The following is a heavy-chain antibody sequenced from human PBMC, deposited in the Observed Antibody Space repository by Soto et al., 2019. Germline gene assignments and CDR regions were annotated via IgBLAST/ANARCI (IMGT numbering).Heavy chain of an antibody. CDR1: GGSLSSYY. V-gene: IGHV4-59*01. CDR2: AHNGAYT. J-gene: IGHJ4*02. D-gene: IGHD2-15*01. CDR3: ARMSPSYCSETCYSEGVWIDY. Sequence: SETLSLPCTASGGSLSSYYWTWIRQSPGEGLEWIGYAHTGYAHNGAYTPYNPFLKSRVTTSIDTSKNQFSLKLNSVTAADTAMSYCARMSPSYCSETCYSEGVWIDYWGQGTLVTVSS.